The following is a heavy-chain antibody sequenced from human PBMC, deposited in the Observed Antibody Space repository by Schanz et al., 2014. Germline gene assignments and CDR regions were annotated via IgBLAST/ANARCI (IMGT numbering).Heavy chain of an antibody. Sequence: QVQLVQSGAEVKKPGASVKVSCKASGYTTFTDYYIHWVRQAPGQGLEWMGWINPNSGDTNYAQKIQGWVTMTRDTSISTAYMEVSRLKSDDTAVYYCARLSVAGRPHVNYWYFDLWGRGTLVTVSS. CDR3: ARLSVAGRPHVNYWYFDL. CDR2: INPNSGDT. CDR1: GYTTFTDYY. V-gene: IGHV1-2*04. J-gene: IGHJ2*01. D-gene: IGHD6-19*01.